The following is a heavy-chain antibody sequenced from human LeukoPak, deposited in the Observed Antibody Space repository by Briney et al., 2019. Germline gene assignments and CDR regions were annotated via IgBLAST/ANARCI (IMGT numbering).Heavy chain of an antibody. CDR2: IYHSGIT. Sequence: SETLSLTCAVSGHSISSGHYWGWIRQPPGKELEWIGSIYHSGITYYNPSLKSRVTISVDTSKNQFSLKLSSVTAADTAVYYCARDRVSSYYFDYWGQGTLVTVSS. J-gene: IGHJ4*02. D-gene: IGHD6-13*01. CDR1: GHSISSGHY. CDR3: ARDRVSSYYFDY. V-gene: IGHV4-38-2*02.